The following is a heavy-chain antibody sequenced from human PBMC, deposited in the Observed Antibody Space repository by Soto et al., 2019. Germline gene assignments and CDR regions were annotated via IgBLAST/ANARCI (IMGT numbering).Heavy chain of an antibody. D-gene: IGHD4-4*01. V-gene: IGHV3-23*01. J-gene: IGHJ4*02. CDR2: ISGSGANT. CDR1: AFTFSSYA. Sequence: GGSLRLSCAASAFTFSSYAMSWLRQAPGKGLEWVSGISGSGANTYYADSVKGRFTISRDNSKNTLYLQMNSLRVEDTAVYYCAKDLFGNYEDYFEYWGQGTRVTVSS. CDR3: AKDLFGNYEDYFEY.